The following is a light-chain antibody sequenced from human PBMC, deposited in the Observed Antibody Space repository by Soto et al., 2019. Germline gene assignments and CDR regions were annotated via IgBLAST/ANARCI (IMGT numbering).Light chain of an antibody. J-gene: IGKJ1*01. CDR2: GTS. Sequence: EIVMKQSPDTLSVSPGERATLSCRASQSVSSYLAWYQQKPGQAPRLLIYGTSRRATGVPDRFSASGSGTDFTLNISRLEPEDFAVYYCQQYGLLPPCTFGQGTKVDIK. CDR3: QQYGLLPPCT. CDR1: QSVSSY. V-gene: IGKV3-11*01.